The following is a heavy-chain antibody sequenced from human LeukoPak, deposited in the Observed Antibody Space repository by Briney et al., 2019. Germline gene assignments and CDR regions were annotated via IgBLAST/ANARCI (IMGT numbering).Heavy chain of an antibody. CDR2: ISSSSSYI. J-gene: IGHJ4*02. D-gene: IGHD6-19*01. V-gene: IGHV3-21*04. Sequence: PGGSLRLSCAASGFTFSTYSMNWVRQAPGKGLEWVSSISSSSSYIYYADSVKGRFTISRDNAKNSLYLQMNSLRAEDTAVYYCAKDGYSSGWSFEYWGQGTLVTVSS. CDR3: AKDGYSSGWSFEY. CDR1: GFTFSTYS.